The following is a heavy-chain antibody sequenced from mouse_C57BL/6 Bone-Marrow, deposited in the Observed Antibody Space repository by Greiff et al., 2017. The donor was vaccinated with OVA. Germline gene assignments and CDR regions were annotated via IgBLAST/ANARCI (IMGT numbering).Heavy chain of an antibody. CDR3: ASEGENCGSSMSYWYFDV. J-gene: IGHJ1*03. D-gene: IGHD1-1*01. CDR1: GYTFTDHT. V-gene: IGHV1-78*01. CDR2: IYPRDGST. Sequence: QVQLQQPGAELVKPGASVKMSCKASGYTFTDHTIHWMKQRPEQGLEWIGYIYPRDGSTKYNEKFKGKATLTADKSSSTAYMQLNSLTSKDSAVDYCASEGENCGSSMSYWYFDVWGTGTTVTVSS.